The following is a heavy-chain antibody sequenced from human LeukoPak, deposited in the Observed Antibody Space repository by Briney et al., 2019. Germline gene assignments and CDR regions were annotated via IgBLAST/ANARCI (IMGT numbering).Heavy chain of an antibody. D-gene: IGHD6-13*01. CDR1: GFTFSSYA. CDR3: ARGRTYSSSWPFDY. V-gene: IGHV3-30-3*01. Sequence: PGGSLRLSCAASGFTFSSYAMHWVRQAPGKGLEWVAVISYDGSNKYYADSVKGRFTISRDNSKNTLYLQMNSLRAEDTAVYYCARGRTYSSSWPFDYWGQGTLVTVSS. J-gene: IGHJ4*02. CDR2: ISYDGSNK.